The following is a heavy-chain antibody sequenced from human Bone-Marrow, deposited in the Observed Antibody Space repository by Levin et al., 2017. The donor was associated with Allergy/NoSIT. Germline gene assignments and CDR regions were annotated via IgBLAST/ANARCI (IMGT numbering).Heavy chain of an antibody. V-gene: IGHV3-49*03. CDR1: GFTFGDYA. CDR2: VRSKLYGGTT. Sequence: GGSLRLSCTASGFTFGDYAMSWFRQAPGKGPEWVGFVRSKLYGGTTEYAASVEGRFIISRDDSKSIAYLQMNSLKTEDTAVYYCTRARGYSYGYPDYWGQGTLVTVSS. CDR3: TRARGYSYGYPDY. D-gene: IGHD5-18*01. J-gene: IGHJ4*02.